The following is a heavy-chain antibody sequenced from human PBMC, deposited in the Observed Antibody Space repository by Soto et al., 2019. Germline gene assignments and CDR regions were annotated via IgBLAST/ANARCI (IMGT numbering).Heavy chain of an antibody. CDR1: GGTFSSYA. CDR2: IIPIFGTA. Sequence: QVQLVQSGAEVKKPGSSVKVSCKASGGTFSSYAISWVRQAPGQGLEWMGGIIPIFGTANYAQKFQGRVTITADESTSTAYMELRRLRSEDTAVYYCARDPADYYASSGYYYVDGYFQHWGQGTLDTVSS. CDR3: ARDPADYYASSGYYYVDGYFQH. J-gene: IGHJ1*01. D-gene: IGHD3-22*01. V-gene: IGHV1-69*01.